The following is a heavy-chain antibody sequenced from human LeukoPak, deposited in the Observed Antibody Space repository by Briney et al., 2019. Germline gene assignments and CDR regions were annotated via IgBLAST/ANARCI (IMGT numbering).Heavy chain of an antibody. Sequence: SETLSLTCTVSGGSLSNYYWSWIRQPPGKGLEWIGYFSYIGSTKYNPSIKSRVPISEDKSQKLFSLKLSSVTAADTAVYYCAGSYHYYMDVWGKGTTVTVSS. V-gene: IGHV4-59*01. CDR3: AGSYHYYMDV. CDR2: FSYIGST. CDR1: GGSLSNYY. J-gene: IGHJ6*03.